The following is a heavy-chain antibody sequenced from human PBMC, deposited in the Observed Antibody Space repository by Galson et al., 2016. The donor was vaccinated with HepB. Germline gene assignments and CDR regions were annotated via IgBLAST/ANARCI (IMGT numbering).Heavy chain of an antibody. CDR3: ARGAVGYCTSNTCYNYFHGLDV. V-gene: IGHV3-7*02. CDR1: GFTFSSYW. Sequence: SLRLSCAASGFTFSSYWMNWVRQAPGKGLEWVANIKQDGSEKYYVDSVKGRFTTSRDNAKNSLYLQMNSLRAEDTAVYYCARGAVGYCTSNTCYNYFHGLDVWGQGTAVTVSS. CDR2: IKQDGSEK. D-gene: IGHD2-2*02. J-gene: IGHJ6*02.